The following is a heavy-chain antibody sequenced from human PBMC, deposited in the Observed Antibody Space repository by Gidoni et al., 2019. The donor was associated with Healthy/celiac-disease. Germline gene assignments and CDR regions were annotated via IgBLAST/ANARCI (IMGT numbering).Heavy chain of an antibody. Sequence: QVQLQQWGAGLLKPSETLSLTCAVYGGSFSGSYWSWIRQPPGKGLEWIGESNHSGSTNYNPSLKSRVTISVDTSKNQFSLKLSSVTAADTAVYYCARGEYRYYYYMDVWGKGTTVTVSS. J-gene: IGHJ6*03. CDR1: GGSFSGSY. CDR2: SNHSGST. V-gene: IGHV4-34*01. D-gene: IGHD2-2*01. CDR3: ARGEYRYYYYMDV.